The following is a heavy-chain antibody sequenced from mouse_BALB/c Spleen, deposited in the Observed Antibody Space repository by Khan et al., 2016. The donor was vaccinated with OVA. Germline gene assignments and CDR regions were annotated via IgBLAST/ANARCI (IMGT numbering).Heavy chain of an antibody. J-gene: IGHJ3*01. Sequence: VQLQQSGAELAKPGASVNLSCSASGFNIKDTYIHWVKQRPEQGLEWIGRIDPPNDDSKFGPKFQDKATLTADTSSNKAYLQLTSLTSEDTAVYYCATLYCNPFAYWGQGTLVSVSA. CDR2: IDPPNDDS. D-gene: IGHD2-1*01. V-gene: IGHV14-3*02. CDR3: ATLYCNPFAY. CDR1: GFNIKDTY.